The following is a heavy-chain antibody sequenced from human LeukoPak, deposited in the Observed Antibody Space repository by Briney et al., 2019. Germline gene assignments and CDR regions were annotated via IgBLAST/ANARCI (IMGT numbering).Heavy chain of an antibody. CDR3: AREMWELLEPVATDYYYYGMDV. CDR1: GYTFTSYG. V-gene: IGHV1-18*01. Sequence: GASVKVSCKASGYTFTSYGISWVRQAPGQGLEWMGWISAYNGNTNYAQKLQGRVTMTTDTSTSTAYMELRSLRSDDTAVYYCAREMWELLEPVATDYYYYGMDVWGQGTTVTVSS. J-gene: IGHJ6*02. CDR2: ISAYNGNT. D-gene: IGHD1-26*01.